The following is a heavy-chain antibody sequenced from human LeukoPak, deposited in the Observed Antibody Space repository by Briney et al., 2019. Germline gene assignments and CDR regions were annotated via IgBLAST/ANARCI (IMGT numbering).Heavy chain of an antibody. V-gene: IGHV4-59*12. Sequence: SETLSLTCTVSGGSISSYYWSWIRQPPGKGLEWIGYIYYSGSTNYNPSLKSRVTISVDTSKNQFSLKLSSVTAADTAVYYCARVTRGDSYGMGYYYYYMDVWGKGTTVTISS. J-gene: IGHJ6*03. CDR1: GGSISSYY. CDR2: IYYSGST. D-gene: IGHD5-18*01. CDR3: ARVTRGDSYGMGYYYYYMDV.